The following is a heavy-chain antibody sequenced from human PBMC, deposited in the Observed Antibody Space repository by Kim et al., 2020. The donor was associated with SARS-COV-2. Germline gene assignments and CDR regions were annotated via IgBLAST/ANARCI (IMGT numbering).Heavy chain of an antibody. Sequence: GGSLRLSCAASGFTFSSYAMSWVRQAPGKGLEWVSAISSSGGTTHYADSVKGRFTISRDNSKNTLYLQMNSLRAEDTAVYYCAPNFYDSGCHEYFHHWGQGTLVTVSS. CDR3: APNFYDSGCHEYFHH. CDR1: GFTFSSYA. D-gene: IGHD3-10*01. J-gene: IGHJ1*01. V-gene: IGHV3-23*01. CDR2: ISSSGGTT.